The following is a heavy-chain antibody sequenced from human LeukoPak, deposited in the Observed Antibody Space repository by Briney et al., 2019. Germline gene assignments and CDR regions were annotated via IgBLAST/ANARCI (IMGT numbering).Heavy chain of an antibody. Sequence: SETLSLTCTVSGGSISSYYWSWIRQPPGKGLEWIGYIYYSGSTNYNPSLKSRVTISVDTSKNQFSLKLSSVTAADTAVYYCARMSFWSGYYYFDYWGQGTLVTVSS. D-gene: IGHD3-3*01. CDR2: IYYSGST. CDR3: ARMSFWSGYYYFDY. V-gene: IGHV4-59*01. J-gene: IGHJ4*02. CDR1: GGSISSYY.